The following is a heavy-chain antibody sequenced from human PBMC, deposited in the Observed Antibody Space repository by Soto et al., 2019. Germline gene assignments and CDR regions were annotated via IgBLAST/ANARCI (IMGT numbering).Heavy chain of an antibody. Sequence: GGSLRLSCAASGFTFSSYGMHWVRQAPGKGLEWVAVIWYDGSNKYYADSVKGRFTISRDNSKNTLYLQMNSLRAEDTAVYYCARDLSGIAAAVLYYYGMDVWGQGTTVTVSS. J-gene: IGHJ6*02. CDR1: GFTFSSYG. CDR2: IWYDGSNK. D-gene: IGHD6-13*01. V-gene: IGHV3-33*01. CDR3: ARDLSGIAAAVLYYYGMDV.